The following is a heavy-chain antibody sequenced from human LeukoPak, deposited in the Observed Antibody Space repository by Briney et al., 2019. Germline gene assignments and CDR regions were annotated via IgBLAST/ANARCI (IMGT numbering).Heavy chain of an antibody. Sequence: GGSLRLSCAASGFTFSSYIMNWVRQAPGKGLEWVSSFSSRSSQIYYADSVKGRFTISRDNAKNSLYLQMNSLRAEDTAVYYCARYSSGFDYWGQGTLVTVSS. CDR3: ARYSSGFDY. CDR2: FSSRSSQI. D-gene: IGHD3-22*01. CDR1: GFTFSSYI. J-gene: IGHJ4*02. V-gene: IGHV3-21*06.